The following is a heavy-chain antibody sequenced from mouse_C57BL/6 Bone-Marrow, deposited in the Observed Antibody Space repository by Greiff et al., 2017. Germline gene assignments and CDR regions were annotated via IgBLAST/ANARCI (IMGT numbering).Heavy chain of an antibody. V-gene: IGHV5-9-1*02. CDR3: TRDQALLRGFAY. CDR1: GFTFSSYA. J-gene: IGHJ3*01. D-gene: IGHD1-2*01. CDR2: ISSGGDYI. Sequence: EVKLVESGEGLVKPGGSLKLSCAASGFTFSSYAMSWVRQTPEKRLEWVAYISSGGDYIYYADTVKGRFTISRDNARNTLYLQMSSLKSEDTAMYYCTRDQALLRGFAYWGQGTLVTVSA.